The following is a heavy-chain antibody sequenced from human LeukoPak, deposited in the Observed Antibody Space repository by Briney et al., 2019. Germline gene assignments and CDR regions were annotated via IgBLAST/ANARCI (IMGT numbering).Heavy chain of an antibody. CDR2: IYYSGST. Sequence: PSETLSLTCTVSGGSISSSSYYWGWIRQPPGKGLEWIGSIYYSGSTYYNPSLKSRVTISVDTSKNTFSLRLTPLTPPAPPFYYSASYTGSGSYRNYWGEGTLGTVSS. D-gene: IGHD1-26*01. CDR1: GGSISSSSYY. CDR3: ASYTGSGSYRNY. J-gene: IGHJ4*02. V-gene: IGHV4-39*01.